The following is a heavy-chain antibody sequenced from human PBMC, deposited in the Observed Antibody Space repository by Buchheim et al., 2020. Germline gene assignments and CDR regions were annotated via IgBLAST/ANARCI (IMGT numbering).Heavy chain of an antibody. CDR1: GFTFSSHG. J-gene: IGHJ5*02. CDR2: ISHDGSSE. CDR3: AKDLFGSCWYNYFDP. Sequence: QVQLVESGGGVVQPGKSLRLSCAASGFTFSSHGMHWARQAPGKGLEWVAMISHDGSSEYYGDSVKGRFTVSRDNSKSTRYLQMSSLRPEDTAVYYCAKDLFGSCWYNYFDPWGQGTL. D-gene: IGHD6-19*01. V-gene: IGHV3-30*18.